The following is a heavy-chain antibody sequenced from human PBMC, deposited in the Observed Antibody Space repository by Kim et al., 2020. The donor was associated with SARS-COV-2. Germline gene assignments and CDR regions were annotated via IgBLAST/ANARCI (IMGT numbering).Heavy chain of an antibody. CDR3: ARDFGNSYFDF. CDR1: GFAFGGYG. Sequence: GGSLRLSCAASGFAFGGYGMHWVRQSPGKGLEWVSSINWNGGVMGYADSVKGRFTVSRDSAKNSLYLQMNSLRAEDTALYYCARDFGNSYFDFWGQGTLVTVSS. CDR2: INWNGGVM. V-gene: IGHV3-9*01. J-gene: IGHJ4*02. D-gene: IGHD4-4*01.